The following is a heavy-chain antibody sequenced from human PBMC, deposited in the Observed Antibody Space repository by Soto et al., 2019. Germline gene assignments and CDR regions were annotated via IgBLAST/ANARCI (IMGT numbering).Heavy chain of an antibody. CDR1: GGTFSSYA. Sequence: SVKVSCKASGGTFSSYAISWVRQAPGQGLEWMGGIIPIFGTANYAQKFQGRVTITADKSTSTAYMELSSLRSEDTAVYYCARRRGHPYYDILTGPPQYYYYGMDVWGQGTTVTVSS. J-gene: IGHJ6*02. V-gene: IGHV1-69*06. CDR2: IIPIFGTA. CDR3: ARRRGHPYYDILTGPPQYYYYGMDV. D-gene: IGHD3-9*01.